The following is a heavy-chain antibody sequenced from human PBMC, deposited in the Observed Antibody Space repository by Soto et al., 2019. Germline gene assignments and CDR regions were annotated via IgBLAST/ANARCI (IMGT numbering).Heavy chain of an antibody. J-gene: IGHJ6*02. CDR2: ISSSSSTI. V-gene: IGHV3-48*02. D-gene: IGHD1-26*01. Sequence: GGSLRLSCAASGFTFSSYSMNWVRQAPGKGLEWVSYISSSSSTIYYADSVKGRFTISRDNAKNSLYLQMNSLRDEDTAVYYCARDSISGSSPYYYYGMDVWGQGTTVTVSS. CDR1: GFTFSSYS. CDR3: ARDSISGSSPYYYYGMDV.